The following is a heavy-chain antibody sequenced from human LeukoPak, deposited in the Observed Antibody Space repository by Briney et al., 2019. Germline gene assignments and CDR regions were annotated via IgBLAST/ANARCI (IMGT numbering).Heavy chain of an antibody. V-gene: IGHV3-48*02. J-gene: IGHJ4*02. D-gene: IGHD5-18*01. CDR2: ISSSGSI. Sequence: PGGSLRLSCAASRFTFSSYTMNWVRQAPGKGLEWVSYISSSGSISYADSVKGRFTISRDNAKNSPYLQMNSLRDEDTAVYYCARMIDYNYGYAFDYWGQGTLVTVSS. CDR3: ARMIDYNYGYAFDY. CDR1: RFTFSSYT.